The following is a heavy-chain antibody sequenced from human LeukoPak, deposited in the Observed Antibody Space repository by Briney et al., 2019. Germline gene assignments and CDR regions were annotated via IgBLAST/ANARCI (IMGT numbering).Heavy chain of an antibody. J-gene: IGHJ4*02. V-gene: IGHV1-2*04. CDR2: INLNSGGT. Sequence: ASVKVSCKASGYTFTGYYMHWVRQAPGQGLEWMGWINLNSGGTKYAQKFQGWVTMTRDTSISTAYMEVSRLRSDDTAVYYCARDCSTVTTPYFDYWGQGTPVTVPS. D-gene: IGHD4-17*01. CDR1: GYTFTGYY. CDR3: ARDCSTVTTPYFDY.